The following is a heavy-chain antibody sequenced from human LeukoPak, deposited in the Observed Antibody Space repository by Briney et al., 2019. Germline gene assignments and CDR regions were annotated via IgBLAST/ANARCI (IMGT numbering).Heavy chain of an antibody. CDR2: IDADGGEK. D-gene: IGHD3-10*01. V-gene: IGHV3-7*01. CDR1: GFTFNSYW. CDR3: ARIYYFGDNNWRYFDN. Sequence: GGSLRLSCAASGFTFNSYWMSWVRQAPGKGLEWVANIDADGGEKQYGDSVKGRFTISRDNAKNSLYLQMNSLRAEDTAIYYCARIYYFGDNNWRYFDNWGQGPLV. J-gene: IGHJ4*02.